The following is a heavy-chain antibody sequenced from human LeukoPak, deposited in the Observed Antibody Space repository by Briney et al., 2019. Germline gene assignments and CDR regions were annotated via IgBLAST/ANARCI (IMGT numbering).Heavy chain of an antibody. CDR3: AKDRDYGDYPSAYYYYMDV. CDR1: GFTFSSYG. Sequence: GGSLRLSCAASGFTFSSYGIHWVRQAPGKGLEWVSFIRYDGTNKWYADSVKGRFTISRDNSKNTLYLQMNSLRVEDTAVYHCAKDRDYGDYPSAYYYYMDVWGNGTTVTVSS. J-gene: IGHJ6*03. V-gene: IGHV3-30*02. D-gene: IGHD4-17*01. CDR2: IRYDGTNK.